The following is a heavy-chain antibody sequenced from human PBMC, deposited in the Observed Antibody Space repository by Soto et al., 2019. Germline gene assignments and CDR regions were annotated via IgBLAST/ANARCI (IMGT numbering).Heavy chain of an antibody. J-gene: IGHJ4*02. Sequence: QVQLVQSGAEVKKPGASVKVSCKASGYTFASYGISWVRQAPGQGLEWMGWISTSTGDTNYAWQLQGRVTMTTDTSTSTAYMELRSLRSDDTAVYYCARDYGTIIWFGDVWGQGSLVTVSS. CDR1: GYTFASYG. D-gene: IGHD3-10*01. CDR3: ARDYGTIIWFGDV. V-gene: IGHV1-18*01. CDR2: ISTSTGDT.